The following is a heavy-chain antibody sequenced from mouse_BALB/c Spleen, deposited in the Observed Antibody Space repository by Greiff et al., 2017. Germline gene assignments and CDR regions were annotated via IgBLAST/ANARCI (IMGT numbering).Heavy chain of an antibody. J-gene: IGHJ2*01. V-gene: IGHV1-7*01. D-gene: IGHD2-4*01. CDR2: INPSTGYT. CDR1: GYTFTSYW. Sequence: VQLQQSGAELAKPGASVKMSCKASGYTFTSYWMHWVKQRPGQGLEWIGYINPSTGYTEYNQKFKDKATLTADKSSSTAYMQLSSLTSEDSAVYYCARSLYDYDRGYYFDYWGQGTTLTVSS. CDR3: ARSLYDYDRGYYFDY.